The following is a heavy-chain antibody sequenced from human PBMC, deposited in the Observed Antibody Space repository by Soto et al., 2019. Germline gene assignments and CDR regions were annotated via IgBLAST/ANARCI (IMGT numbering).Heavy chain of an antibody. Sequence: QVQLVQSGAEVKKPGSSVKVSCKASGGTFSSYAISWVRQAPGQGLEWMGGIIPIFGTANYAQKFQGRVTMTADESTSTAYVELSSLRSEETAVYYCARDFSHHPEVWSIEATIIGGWFDPWGQGTLVTVSS. CDR3: ARDFSHHPEVWSIEATIIGGWFDP. CDR1: GGTFSSYA. CDR2: IIPIFGTA. J-gene: IGHJ5*02. V-gene: IGHV1-69*01. D-gene: IGHD5-12*01.